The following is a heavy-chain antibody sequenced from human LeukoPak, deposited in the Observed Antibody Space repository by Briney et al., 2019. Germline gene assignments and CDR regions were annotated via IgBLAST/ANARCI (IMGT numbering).Heavy chain of an antibody. CDR1: GGSFSGYY. V-gene: IGHV4-34*01. Sequence: SETLSLTCAVYGGSFSGYYWSWIRQPPGKGLEWIGEINHSGSTNYNPSLKSRVTISVDTPKNQFSLKLSSVTAADTAVYYCARLGLWFGDPDAFDIWGQGTMVTVSS. CDR2: INHSGST. CDR3: ARLGLWFGDPDAFDI. D-gene: IGHD3-10*01. J-gene: IGHJ3*02.